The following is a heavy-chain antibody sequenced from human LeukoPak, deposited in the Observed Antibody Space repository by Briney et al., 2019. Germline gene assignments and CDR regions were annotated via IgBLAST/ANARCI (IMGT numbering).Heavy chain of an antibody. Sequence: GGSLRLSCAASGFTFSSYAMHWVRQAPGKGLEYVSAISSNGGSTYYANSVKGRFTISRDNSKNTLYLQMGSLSAEDMAVYYCARGVAAAGNFDYWGQGTLVTVSS. CDR2: ISSNGGST. D-gene: IGHD6-13*01. CDR1: GFTFSSYA. J-gene: IGHJ4*02. V-gene: IGHV3-64*01. CDR3: ARGVAAAGNFDY.